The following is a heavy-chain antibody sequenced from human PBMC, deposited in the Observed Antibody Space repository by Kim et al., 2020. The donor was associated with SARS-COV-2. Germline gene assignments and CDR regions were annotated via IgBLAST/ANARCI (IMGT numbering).Heavy chain of an antibody. CDR3: ARHGHEYSTSSYYYSGMDV. D-gene: IGHD6-6*01. CDR2: IDLSDSYA. Sequence: GESLKISCKGSGYSFTSYWISWVRQMPGKGLEWMGRIDLSDSYAKYSPSFQGHVTIPADKSISTAYLQWSSLKASDTAMYYCARHGHEYSTSSYYYSGMDVWGLGTTVTVSS. CDR1: GYSFTSYW. J-gene: IGHJ6*02. V-gene: IGHV5-10-1*01.